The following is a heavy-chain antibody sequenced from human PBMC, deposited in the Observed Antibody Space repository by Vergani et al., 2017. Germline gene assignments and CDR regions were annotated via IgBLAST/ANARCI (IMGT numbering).Heavy chain of an antibody. V-gene: IGHV4-38-2*01. Sequence: QVQLLESGPGLLKPSETLSLTCSVSGYSITSGYYWGWIRQPPGRGLEWIGSIYHTGSAYYNPSLKSRVTVSVDTSMNQVSLKLSSVTAADTAVYYCARPLQYRGDYYYMDVWGKGTTVTVSS. D-gene: IGHD5-18*01. J-gene: IGHJ6*03. CDR3: ARPLQYRGDYYYMDV. CDR1: GYSITSGYY. CDR2: IYHTGSA.